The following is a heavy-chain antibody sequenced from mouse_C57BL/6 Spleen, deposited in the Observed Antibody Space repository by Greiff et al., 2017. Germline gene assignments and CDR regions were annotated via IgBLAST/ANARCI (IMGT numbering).Heavy chain of an antibody. CDR1: GYTFTSYW. V-gene: IGHV1-69*01. D-gene: IGHD4-1*01. Sequence: QVQLQQPGAELVMPGASVKLSCKASGYTFTSYWMHWVKQRPGQGLEWIGEIDPSDSYTNYNQKFKGKSTLTVDKSSSTAYMQLSSLTSEDSAVYYCASSSPLSGTAYFDYWGQGTTLTVSS. J-gene: IGHJ2*01. CDR2: IDPSDSYT. CDR3: ASSSPLSGTAYFDY.